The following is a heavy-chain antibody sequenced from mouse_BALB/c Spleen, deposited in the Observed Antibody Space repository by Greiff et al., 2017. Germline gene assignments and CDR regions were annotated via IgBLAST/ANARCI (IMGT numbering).Heavy chain of an antibody. V-gene: IGHV2-6-4*01. CDR3: ARNSGYYGSSYYAMDY. J-gene: IGHJ4*01. CDR1: GFSLSRYS. CDR2: IWGGGST. Sequence: VKLMESGPGLVAPSQSLSITCTVSGFSLSRYSVHWVRQPPGKGLEWLGMIWGGGSTDYNSALKSRLSISKDNSKSQVFLKMNSLQTDDTAMYYCARNSGYYGSSYYAMDYWGQGTSVTVSS. D-gene: IGHD1-1*01.